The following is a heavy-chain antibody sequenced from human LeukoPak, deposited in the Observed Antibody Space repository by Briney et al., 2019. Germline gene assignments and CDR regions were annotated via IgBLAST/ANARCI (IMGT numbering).Heavy chain of an antibody. D-gene: IGHD3-10*01. J-gene: IGHJ6*02. CDR3: ARARVQYSKVRGVIITGMDV. Sequence: ASVKVSCKASGYTFTSYGISWVRQAPGQGLEWMGWISAYNGNTNYAQKLQGRVTMTTDTSTSTAYMELRSLRSDDTAVYYCARARVQYSKVRGVIITGMDVWGQGTTVTVS. V-gene: IGHV1-18*01. CDR2: ISAYNGNT. CDR1: GYTFTSYG.